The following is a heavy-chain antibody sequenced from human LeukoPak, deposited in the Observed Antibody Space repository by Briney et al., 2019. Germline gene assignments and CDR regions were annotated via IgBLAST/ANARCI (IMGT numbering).Heavy chain of an antibody. CDR3: ARRRYSSGPADY. CDR1: GYTFTNYW. V-gene: IGHV5-51*01. D-gene: IGHD6-19*01. CDR2: IYPDGSDV. Sequence: SGWSLRLSCTATGYTFTNYWIAWVRQMPRRGLKWLGIIYPDGSDVRYSSAFAGQITISVDGATNTTHLQWSSLKASDTGIYFCARRRYSSGPADYWGQGTQVIASS. J-gene: IGHJ4*02.